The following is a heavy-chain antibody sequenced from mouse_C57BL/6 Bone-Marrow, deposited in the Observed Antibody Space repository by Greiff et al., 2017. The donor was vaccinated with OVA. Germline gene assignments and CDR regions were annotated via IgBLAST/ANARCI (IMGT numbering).Heavy chain of an antibody. Sequence: QVQLQQSGPELVKPGASVKISCKASGYAFSSSWMNWVKQRPGKGLEWIGRIYPGDGDTNYNGKFKGKATLTADKSSSTAYMRLSSLTSEDSAVYFCFYPMGCWGQGTSVTVSS. CDR3: FYPMGC. V-gene: IGHV1-82*01. CDR1: GYAFSSSW. CDR2: IYPGDGDT. J-gene: IGHJ4*01.